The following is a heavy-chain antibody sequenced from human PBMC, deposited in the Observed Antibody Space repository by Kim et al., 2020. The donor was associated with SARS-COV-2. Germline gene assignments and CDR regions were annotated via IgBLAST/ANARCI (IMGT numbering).Heavy chain of an antibody. D-gene: IGHD3-16*01. CDR3: AREGVPNAMDV. CDR2: T. J-gene: IGHJ6*02. V-gene: IGHV1-2*02. Sequence: TKYEQKFQGRVTMTRDTSITTAYMELSSLRCDDTAVYYCAREGVPNAMDVWGQGTTVTVSS.